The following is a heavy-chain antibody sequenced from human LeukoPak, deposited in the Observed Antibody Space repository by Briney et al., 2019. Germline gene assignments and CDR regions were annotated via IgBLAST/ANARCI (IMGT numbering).Heavy chain of an antibody. D-gene: IGHD3/OR15-3a*01. CDR1: GFTFSTYG. V-gene: IGHV3-30*03. CDR3: ARAWTPNDAFDI. Sequence: PGGSLRLSCAASGFTFSTYGMHWVRQAPGKGLEWVALITYDGYYKYYSDSVKGRFTISRENAKNTLYLQMNSLRAEDTAVYYCARAWTPNDAFDIWGQGTMVTVSS. CDR2: ITYDGYYK. J-gene: IGHJ3*02.